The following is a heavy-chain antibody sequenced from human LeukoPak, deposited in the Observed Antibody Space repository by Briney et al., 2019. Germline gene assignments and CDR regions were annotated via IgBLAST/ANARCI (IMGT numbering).Heavy chain of an antibody. J-gene: IGHJ3*02. Sequence: TGGSLRLSCAASGFTVSSNCMIWVRQAPGKGLEWVSVIFGAGTTYYADSVKGRFTISRDNSKNTLYLQMNSLRAEDTAVYYCARDLEDSSPFGAFDMWGQGTMVTVSS. CDR1: GFTVSSNC. V-gene: IGHV3-53*01. CDR2: IFGAGTT. CDR3: ARDLEDSSPFGAFDM. D-gene: IGHD3-22*01.